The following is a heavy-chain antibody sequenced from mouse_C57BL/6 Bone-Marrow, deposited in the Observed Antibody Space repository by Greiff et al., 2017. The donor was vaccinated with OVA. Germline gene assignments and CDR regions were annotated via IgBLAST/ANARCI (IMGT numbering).Heavy chain of an antibody. D-gene: IGHD2-3*01. Sequence: QVQLKESGAELARPGASVKLSCKASGYTFTSYGISWVKQRTGQGLEWIGEIYPRSGNTYYNEKFKGKATLTADKSSSTAYMELRSLTSEDSAVYYCAKKSFYDGRVSDYWGQGTTLTVSS. CDR2: IYPRSGNT. V-gene: IGHV1-81*01. CDR3: AKKSFYDGRVSDY. CDR1: GYTFTSYG. J-gene: IGHJ2*01.